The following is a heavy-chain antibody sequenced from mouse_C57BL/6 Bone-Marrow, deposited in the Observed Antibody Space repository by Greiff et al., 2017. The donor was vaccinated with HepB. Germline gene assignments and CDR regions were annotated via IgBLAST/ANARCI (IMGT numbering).Heavy chain of an antibody. CDR2: INPYNGGT. Sequence: VQLQQSGPVLVKPGASVKMSCKASGYTFTDYYMNWVKQSHGKSLEWIGVINPYNGGTSYNQKFKGKATLTVDKSSSTAYMELNSLTSEDSAVYYCARRLWLRRRTWFAYWGQGTLVTVSA. CDR1: GYTFTDYY. J-gene: IGHJ3*01. V-gene: IGHV1-19*01. D-gene: IGHD2-2*01. CDR3: ARRLWLRRRTWFAY.